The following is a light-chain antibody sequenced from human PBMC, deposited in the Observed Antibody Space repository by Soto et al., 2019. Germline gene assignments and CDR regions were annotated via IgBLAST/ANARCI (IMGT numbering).Light chain of an antibody. CDR2: DNG. CDR3: QVWDSSDGHRGL. J-gene: IGLJ2*01. CDR1: NIGRKS. Sequence: SYELTQPPSVSVAPGQTARMTCGGNNIGRKSVHWYQRKPGQAPVLVVYDNGDRPSGIPERISGSNSGNTATLTISRVGVGDEADYYCQVWDSSDGHRGLFGGGTKLTVL. V-gene: IGLV3-21*02.